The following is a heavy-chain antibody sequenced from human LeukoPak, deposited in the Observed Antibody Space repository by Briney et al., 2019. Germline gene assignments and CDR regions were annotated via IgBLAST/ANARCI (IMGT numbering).Heavy chain of an antibody. J-gene: IGHJ4*02. D-gene: IGHD3-10*01. CDR1: GSTFSNYW. V-gene: IGHV3-74*01. Sequence: NPGGSLRLSCAASGSTFSNYWMHWVRQDPGKGLVWVSFINPDGSTTNYADSVKGRFTISRDNAKNALYLQMNSLRAEDTAVYYCAKDLHYGSADYWGQGTLVTVSS. CDR2: INPDGSTT. CDR3: AKDLHYGSADY.